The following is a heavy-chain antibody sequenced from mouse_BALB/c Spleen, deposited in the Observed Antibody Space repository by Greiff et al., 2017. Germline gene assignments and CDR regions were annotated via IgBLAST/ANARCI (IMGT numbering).Heavy chain of an antibody. CDR1: GFTFSSFG. Sequence: DVHLVESGGGLVQPGGSRKLSCAASGFTFSSFGMHWVRQAPEKGLEWVAYISSGSSTIYYADTVKGRFTISRDNPKNTLFLQMTSLRSEDTAMYYCARSYYYGSSPYAMDYWGQGTSVTVSS. D-gene: IGHD1-1*01. CDR3: ARSYYYGSSPYAMDY. V-gene: IGHV5-17*02. CDR2: ISSGSSTI. J-gene: IGHJ4*01.